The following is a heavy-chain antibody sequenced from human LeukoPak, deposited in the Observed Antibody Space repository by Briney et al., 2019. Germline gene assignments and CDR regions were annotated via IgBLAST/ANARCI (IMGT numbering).Heavy chain of an antibody. CDR3: ARRGGSYRIVGYYYYYMDV. V-gene: IGHV3-20*04. Sequence: GGSLRLSCAASGFTFDDYGMSWVRQAPGKGLEWVSGINWNGGSTVYADSVKGRFTISRDNAKNSLYLQMNSLRAEDTALYYCARRGGSYRIVGYYYYYMDVWGKGTTVTVSS. J-gene: IGHJ6*03. CDR1: GFTFDDYG. CDR2: INWNGGST. D-gene: IGHD1-26*01.